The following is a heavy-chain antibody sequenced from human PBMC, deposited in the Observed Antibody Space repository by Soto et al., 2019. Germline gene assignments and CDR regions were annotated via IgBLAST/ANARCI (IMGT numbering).Heavy chain of an antibody. CDR3: ARGQEGVVATH. CDR2: IKDGAYT. V-gene: IGHV4-34*01. D-gene: IGHD5-12*01. J-gene: IGHJ4*02. Sequence: QVELQQWGAGLLKPSETLSLNCAVNGGSLSGFYWCWIRQPPGKGLEWMVEIKDGAYTNYSPSLKSRAPISSDRSNNQFSRRLNSVTAADTGVYYCARGQEGVVATHWDQGALVTVSS. CDR1: GGSLSGFY.